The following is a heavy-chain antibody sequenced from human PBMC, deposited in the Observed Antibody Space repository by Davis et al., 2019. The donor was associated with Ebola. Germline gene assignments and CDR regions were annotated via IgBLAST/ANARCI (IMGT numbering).Heavy chain of an antibody. D-gene: IGHD3-3*01. J-gene: IGHJ6*03. V-gene: IGHV3-23*01. Sequence: GESLKISCAASGFTFSSYAMSWVRQAPGKGLEWVSAISGSGGSTYYADSVKGRFTISRDNSKNTRYLQMNSLRAEDTAVYYCAKTGGITIFGVVDYMDVWGKGTTVTVSS. CDR2: ISGSGGST. CDR3: AKTGGITIFGVVDYMDV. CDR1: GFTFSSYA.